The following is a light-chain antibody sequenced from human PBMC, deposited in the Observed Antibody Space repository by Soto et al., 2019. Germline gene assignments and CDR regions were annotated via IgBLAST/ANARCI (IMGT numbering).Light chain of an antibody. CDR1: QDINNY. Sequence: DIQMTQSPPSLSASVGDRVTITCQASQDINNYSHWYQQKPGQAPNLLIYDASNLETGVPSRFSGSGSWTDFTFTISSLQPEDYATYYCLQYDKFCPMYTFGQGTKLEIK. CDR2: DAS. V-gene: IGKV1-33*01. J-gene: IGKJ2*01. CDR3: LQYDKFCPMYT.